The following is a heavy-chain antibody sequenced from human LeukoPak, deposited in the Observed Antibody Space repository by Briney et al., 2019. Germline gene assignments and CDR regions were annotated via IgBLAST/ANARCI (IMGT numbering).Heavy chain of an antibody. Sequence: GSSVKVSCKASGGTFSSYAISWVRQAPGQGLEWMGRIIPILGIANYAQKFQGRVTITADKSTSTAYMELSSLRSEDTAVYYCALLRGTTVVTSAVFDYWGQGTLVTVSS. CDR2: IIPILGIA. D-gene: IGHD4-17*01. CDR3: ALLRGTTVVTSAVFDY. V-gene: IGHV1-69*04. J-gene: IGHJ4*02. CDR1: GGTFSSYA.